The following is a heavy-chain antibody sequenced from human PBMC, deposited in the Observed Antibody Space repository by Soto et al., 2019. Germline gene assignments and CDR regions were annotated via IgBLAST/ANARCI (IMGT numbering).Heavy chain of an antibody. J-gene: IGHJ4*02. CDR3: ARGPDYEGYFAY. CDR2: IILPFGTP. Sequence: QVRLVQSGAEVKKPGSSVKVSCEASGGTFNNYAVGWVRQAPGLGLEWMGVIILPFGTPNYAQKFQGRVTIAADESMTTAYMELSGLRSEDTAVYYCARGPDYEGYFAYWGRGTLVTVSS. V-gene: IGHV1-69*12. D-gene: IGHD3-22*01. CDR1: GGTFNNYA.